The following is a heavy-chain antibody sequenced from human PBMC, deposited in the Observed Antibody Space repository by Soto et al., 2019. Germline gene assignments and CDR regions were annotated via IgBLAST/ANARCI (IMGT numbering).Heavy chain of an antibody. D-gene: IGHD6-25*01. CDR2: ILPIFGTA. Sequence: QVQLVQSGAEVKEPGSSVKVSCKTSGGTFSNYAISWVRQAPGQGLEWMGGILPIFGTANYAQKFQGRVTITADESSSTGYMELSSLRSEDTAVYYCANSGSGGNYDYWGQGTLVTVSS. CDR3: ANSGSGGNYDY. CDR1: GGTFSNYA. J-gene: IGHJ4*02. V-gene: IGHV1-69*01.